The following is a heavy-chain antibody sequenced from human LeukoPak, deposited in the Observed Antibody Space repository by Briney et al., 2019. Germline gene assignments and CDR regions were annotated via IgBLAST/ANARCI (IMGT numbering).Heavy chain of an antibody. D-gene: IGHD6-19*01. V-gene: IGHV4-34*01. J-gene: IGHJ4*02. CDR1: GGSFSGYY. CDR3: AREAYSSSFDY. Sequence: SETLSLTCAVYGGSFSGYYWSWIRQPPGKGLEWIGYIYHSGSTYYNPSLKSRVTISVDRSKNQFSLKLSSVTAADTAVYYCAREAYSSSFDYWGQGTLVTVSS. CDR2: IYHSGST.